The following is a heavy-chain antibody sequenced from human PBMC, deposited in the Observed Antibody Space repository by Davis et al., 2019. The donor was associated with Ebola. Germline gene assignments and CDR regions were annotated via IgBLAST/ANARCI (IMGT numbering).Heavy chain of an antibody. J-gene: IGHJ4*02. CDR1: GGSISSYY. CDR2: IHYSGST. V-gene: IGHV4-59*08. Sequence: MPSETLSLTCTVSGGSISSYYWSWIRQPPGKGLEWIGYIHYSGSTNYNPPLKSRVTISVDTSKNQFSLKLSSVTAADTAVYYCARSEYSSSLYYFDYWGQGTLVTVSS. D-gene: IGHD6-6*01. CDR3: ARSEYSSSLYYFDY.